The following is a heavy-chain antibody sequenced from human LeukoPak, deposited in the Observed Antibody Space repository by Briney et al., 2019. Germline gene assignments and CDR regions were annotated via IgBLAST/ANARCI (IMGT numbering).Heavy chain of an antibody. D-gene: IGHD2-15*01. CDR1: GYSSTNYW. Sequence: GESLKISCKGSGYSSTNYWIGWVRQMPGKGLEWMGIIYPGDSATRYSPSFQGQVTISADKSISTAYLQWSSLKASDTAMYYCARPSHCSGGSCYSGGFDYWGQGTLVTVSS. CDR2: IYPGDSAT. J-gene: IGHJ4*02. V-gene: IGHV5-51*01. CDR3: ARPSHCSGGSCYSGGFDY.